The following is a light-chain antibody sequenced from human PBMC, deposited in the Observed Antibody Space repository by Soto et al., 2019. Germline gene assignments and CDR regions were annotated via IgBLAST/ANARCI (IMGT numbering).Light chain of an antibody. CDR1: QSISSY. CDR3: QQRSNWPLT. J-gene: IGKJ4*01. CDR2: DAF. V-gene: IGKV3-11*01. Sequence: EVVLTQSPDTLSLSPGETATLSCRASQSISSYLAWYQQKPGQAPRLLIYDAFNRATGIPARFSGSGSGTDFTLTISSLEPEDFAVYYCQQRSNWPLTFGGGTKVDIK.